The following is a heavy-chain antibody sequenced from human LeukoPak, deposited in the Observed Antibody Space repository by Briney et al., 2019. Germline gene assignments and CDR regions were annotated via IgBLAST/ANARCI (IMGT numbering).Heavy chain of an antibody. Sequence: GESLKISCKGSGYSFTSYWIGWVRQMPGKGLEWMGIIYPGDSDTRYSPSFQGQVTISADKSISTAYLQWSSLKASDTAMYYCARHVTLLWQQSSGYFDLWGRGTLVTVSS. CDR2: IYPGDSDT. J-gene: IGHJ2*01. CDR1: GYSFTSYW. CDR3: ARHVTLLWQQSSGYFDL. D-gene: IGHD6-13*01. V-gene: IGHV5-51*01.